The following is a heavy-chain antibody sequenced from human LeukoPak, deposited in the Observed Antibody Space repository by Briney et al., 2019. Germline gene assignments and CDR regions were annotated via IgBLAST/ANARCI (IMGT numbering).Heavy chain of an antibody. Sequence: SQTLSLTCTVSGGSISSGGYYWSWIRQHPGKGLEWIGYIYYSGSTYYNPSLKSRVTISVDTSKNQFSLKLSSVTAADTAVYYCARDWGGGGSFDYWSQGTLVTVHS. J-gene: IGHJ4*02. CDR3: ARDWGGGGSFDY. CDR1: GGSISSGGYY. V-gene: IGHV4-31*03. D-gene: IGHD3-10*01. CDR2: IYYSGST.